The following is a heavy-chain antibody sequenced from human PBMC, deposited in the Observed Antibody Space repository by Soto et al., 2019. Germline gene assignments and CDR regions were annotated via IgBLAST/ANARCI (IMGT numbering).Heavy chain of an antibody. CDR3: ASFLLYDILTGYPVPSDAFDI. CDR2: IYYRENT. CDR1: GGSISSGGYY. D-gene: IGHD3-9*01. V-gene: IGHV4-31*03. J-gene: IGHJ3*02. Sequence: ASETLSLTCTVSGGSISSGGYYCSWIRQHPGKGLEWIGYIYYRENTYYNPSLKSRVTISVDTSKNQFSLKLSSVTAAVTAVYYCASFLLYDILTGYPVPSDAFDIWGQGTMVTVSS.